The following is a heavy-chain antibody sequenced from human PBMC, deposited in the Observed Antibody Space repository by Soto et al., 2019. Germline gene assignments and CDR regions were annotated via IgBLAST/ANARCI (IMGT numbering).Heavy chain of an antibody. CDR2: ISGSGGST. J-gene: IGHJ6*02. CDR1: GFTFSSYA. V-gene: IGHV3-23*01. CDR3: ANFNPFFGSSWAGATEELDYYYGMDV. D-gene: IGHD6-13*01. Sequence: GESLKISCAASGFTFSSYAMSWVRQAPGKGLEWVSAISGSGGSTYYADSVKGRFTISRDNSKNTLYLQMNSLRAEDTAVYYCANFNPFFGSSWAGATEELDYYYGMDVWGQGTTVTVSS.